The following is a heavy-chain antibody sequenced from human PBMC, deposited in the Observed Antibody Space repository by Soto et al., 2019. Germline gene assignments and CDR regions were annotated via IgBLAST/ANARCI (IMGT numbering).Heavy chain of an antibody. V-gene: IGHV3-21*01. CDR3: ARERGAYCSSTSCWDYFDY. J-gene: IGHJ4*02. CDR1: GFTFSSYS. D-gene: IGHD2-2*01. Sequence: EVQLVESGGGLVQPGGSLRLSCAASGFTFSSYSMNWVRQAPGKGLEWVSSISSSSSYIYYADSVKGRFTISRDNAKNSLYLQMNSLRAEDTAVYYCARERGAYCSSTSCWDYFDYWGQGTLVTVSS. CDR2: ISSSSSYI.